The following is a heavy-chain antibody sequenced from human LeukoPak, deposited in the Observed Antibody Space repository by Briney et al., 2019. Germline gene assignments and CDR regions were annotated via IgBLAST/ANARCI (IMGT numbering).Heavy chain of an antibody. Sequence: GASVNVSCKASGYTFSGYYIHWVRQAPGQGLEWMGWINPNSGGTDYAQKFQDRVTMTRDTSIRTVYMEVTGLRSDDTAVYYCARDLYNSGWTGAFDIWGQGTMVTVSS. CDR3: ARDLYNSGWTGAFDI. J-gene: IGHJ3*02. V-gene: IGHV1-2*02. CDR2: INPNSGGT. D-gene: IGHD6-19*01. CDR1: GYTFSGYY.